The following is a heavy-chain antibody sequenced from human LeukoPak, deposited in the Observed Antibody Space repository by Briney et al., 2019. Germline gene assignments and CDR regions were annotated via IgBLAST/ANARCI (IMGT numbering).Heavy chain of an antibody. CDR2: FALEDGEK. J-gene: IGHJ4*02. CDR1: GYTLSDLS. D-gene: IGHD1-14*01. V-gene: IGHV1-24*01. CDR3: ATAFAGNHVDY. Sequence: GASVKVSCKVSGYTLSDLSMHWVRQAPGKGLEWMGSFALEDGEKIYAQKFQGRVTMTEGTSTDTAYMELSSLRSEDTAVYYRATAFAGNHVDYWGQGTLVTVSS.